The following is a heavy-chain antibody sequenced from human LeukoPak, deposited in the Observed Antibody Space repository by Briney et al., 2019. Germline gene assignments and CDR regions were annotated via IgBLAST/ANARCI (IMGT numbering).Heavy chain of an antibody. D-gene: IGHD4-17*01. J-gene: IGHJ4*02. CDR2: TWYDGSNK. V-gene: IGHV3-33*01. Sequence: SGGSLRLSCAASGFTFSNYGMHWVRQAPGKGLEWVAVTWYDGSNKYYADAVKGRFTISRDNSKNTLYLQMNSLRAEDTAVYFCARDHGDYSGKDYWGQGTLVTVSS. CDR3: ARDHGDYSGKDY. CDR1: GFTFSNYG.